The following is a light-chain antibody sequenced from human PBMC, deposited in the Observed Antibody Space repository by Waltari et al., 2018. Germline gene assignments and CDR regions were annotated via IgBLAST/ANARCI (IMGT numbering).Light chain of an antibody. Sequence: QSVLTQPPSVSAAPGQRVTISCPGSNSNIGTNYVSCYRQLPGTAPRLLIYENNERPSGIPDRFSGSKSGTSATLDITGLQAGDEADYYCGTWDSSLSGAVFGGGTHLTVL. CDR2: ENN. V-gene: IGLV1-51*02. CDR1: NSNIGTNY. J-gene: IGLJ7*01. CDR3: GTWDSSLSGAV.